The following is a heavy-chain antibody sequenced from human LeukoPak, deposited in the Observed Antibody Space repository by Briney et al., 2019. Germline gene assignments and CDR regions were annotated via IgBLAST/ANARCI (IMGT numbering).Heavy chain of an antibody. J-gene: IGHJ2*01. V-gene: IGHV3-23*01. CDR1: GFAFGSVV. CDR2: ISSGGGST. Sequence: GSLRVSFAVSGFAFGSVVMSWVRQSPARGLGGVASISSGGGSTYSADYVKGRFLISRDNSDNTLFVQMNSLRAEDTAVYYCAKDPGTAMAAGWYFDLWGRGTLVTVSS. D-gene: IGHD5-18*01. CDR3: AKDPGTAMAAGWYFDL.